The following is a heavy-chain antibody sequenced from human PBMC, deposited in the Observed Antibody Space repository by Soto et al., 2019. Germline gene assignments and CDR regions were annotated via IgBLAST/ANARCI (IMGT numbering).Heavy chain of an antibody. CDR1: GFTFSSYW. CDR3: ARGGAHTAMANEY. D-gene: IGHD5-18*01. CDR2: ISFDGSTT. J-gene: IGHJ4*02. V-gene: IGHV3-74*01. Sequence: GGSLRLSCAASGFTFSSYWMHWVRQASGKGLVWVSRISFDGSTTTYADSVKGRFTISRDNAKNTLYLQMNSLSAEDTAVYSCARGGAHTAMANEYWGQGALVTVSS.